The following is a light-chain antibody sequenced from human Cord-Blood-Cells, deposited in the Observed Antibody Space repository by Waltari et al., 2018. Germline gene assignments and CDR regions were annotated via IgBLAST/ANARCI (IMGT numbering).Light chain of an antibody. CDR3: SSYTSNVV. J-gene: IGLJ2*01. Sequence: QSALTQPASVSGSPGQSITISCTGTSSDVGGYNYVSWYQQHPGKAPKLMFYDVSNRPSGVANRFSGSKSGNTASLTSSGLQAEDEADYYCSSYTSNVVFGGGTKLTVL. V-gene: IGLV2-14*01. CDR2: DVS. CDR1: SSDVGGYNY.